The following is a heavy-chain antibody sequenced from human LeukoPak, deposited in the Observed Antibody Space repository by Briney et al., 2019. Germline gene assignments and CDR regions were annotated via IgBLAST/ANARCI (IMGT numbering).Heavy chain of an antibody. D-gene: IGHD2-15*01. V-gene: IGHV1-69*13. J-gene: IGHJ5*02. CDR3: ARLYCSGGSCYSANWFDP. CDR2: IIPIFGTA. CDR1: GGTFSSYA. Sequence: GASVKVCCKASGGTFSSYAISWVRQAPGQGLEWMGGIIPIFGTANYAQKFQGRVTITADESTSTAYMELSSLRSEDTAVYYCARLYCSGGSCYSANWFDPWGQGTLVTVSS.